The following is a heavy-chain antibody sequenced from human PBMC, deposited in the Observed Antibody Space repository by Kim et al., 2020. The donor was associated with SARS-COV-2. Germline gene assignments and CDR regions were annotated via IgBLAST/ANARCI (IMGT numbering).Heavy chain of an antibody. D-gene: IGHD1-26*01. Sequence: SETLSLTCTVSGGSISSYYWSWIRQPPGKGLEWIGYIYYSGSTNYNPSLKSRVTISVDTSKNQFSLKLSSVTAADTAVYYCARDSRGSYNSEKYDAFDIWGQGTMVTVSS. CDR3: ARDSRGSYNSEKYDAFDI. CDR2: IYYSGST. J-gene: IGHJ3*02. CDR1: GGSISSYY. V-gene: IGHV4-59*01.